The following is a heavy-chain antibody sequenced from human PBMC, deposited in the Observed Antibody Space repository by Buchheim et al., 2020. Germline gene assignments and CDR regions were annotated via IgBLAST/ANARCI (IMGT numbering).Heavy chain of an antibody. V-gene: IGHV3-23*01. D-gene: IGHD3-10*01. Sequence: EVQLLESGGGLVQPGGSLRLSCAASGFTFSSYAMSWVRQAPGKGLEWVSAISGSGGSTYYADSVKGRFTISRDNSKNTLYMQMNSLRAEDTAVYYCAKDRGYYGSGSGYGMDVWGQGTT. CDR3: AKDRGYYGSGSGYGMDV. J-gene: IGHJ6*02. CDR2: ISGSGGST. CDR1: GFTFSSYA.